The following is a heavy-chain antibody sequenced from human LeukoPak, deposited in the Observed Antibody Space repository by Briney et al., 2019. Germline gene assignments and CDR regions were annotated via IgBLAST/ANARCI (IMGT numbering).Heavy chain of an antibody. Sequence: GGSLRLSCAASGFTFSSYAMSWVRQAPGQGLEGVSAISGSGGSTYYADSVKGRFTISRDNSKNTLYLQMNSLRAEDTAVYYCAKSVVPAAIDPDAFDIWGQGTMVTVSS. CDR3: AKSVVPAAIDPDAFDI. CDR2: ISGSGGST. CDR1: GFTFSSYA. J-gene: IGHJ3*02. V-gene: IGHV3-23*01. D-gene: IGHD2-2*01.